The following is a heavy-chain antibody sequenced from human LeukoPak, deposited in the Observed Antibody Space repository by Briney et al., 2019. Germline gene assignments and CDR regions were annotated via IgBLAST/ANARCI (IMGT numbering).Heavy chain of an antibody. Sequence: SETLSLTCAVYGGSFSGYYWSWIRQPPGKGLEWIGEINHSGSTNYNPSLKSRVTISVDTSKNQFSLKLSSVTAADTAVYYCAREDESRRGDNWFDPWGQGTLVTVSS. CDR1: GGSFSGYY. CDR2: INHSGST. J-gene: IGHJ5*02. V-gene: IGHV4-34*01. D-gene: IGHD1-26*01. CDR3: AREDESRRGDNWFDP.